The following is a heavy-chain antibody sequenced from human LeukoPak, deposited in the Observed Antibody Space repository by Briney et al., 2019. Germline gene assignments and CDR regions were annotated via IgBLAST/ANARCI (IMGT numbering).Heavy chain of an antibody. CDR3: TTPAAAQFKD. D-gene: IGHD2-2*01. V-gene: IGHV3-15*01. J-gene: IGHJ4*02. CDR2: IKSKTDGGTT. Sequence: SGGSLRLSCAASGFTLSDAWMTWVRQAPGKGLEWVGRIKSKTDGGTTDYAAPVKGRFTISRDDSRNTLYLQMNSLKTEDTAVYYCTTPAAAQFKDWGQGTLVTVSS. CDR1: GFTLSDAW.